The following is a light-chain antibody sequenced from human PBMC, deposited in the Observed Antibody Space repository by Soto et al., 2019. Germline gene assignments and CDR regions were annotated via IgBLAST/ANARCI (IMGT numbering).Light chain of an antibody. CDR1: QNVRIN. V-gene: IGKV3-15*01. Sequence: EIAMTQSPSTLSVSPGERATLSCRASQNVRINLAWYQQKPGQAPRLLIYGASTRATGIPARFSGRGSGTEFILPSSSRQSEYFAVYSCQQYGSSPTFGQGTKVDI. CDR3: QQYGSSPT. CDR2: GAS. J-gene: IGKJ1*01.